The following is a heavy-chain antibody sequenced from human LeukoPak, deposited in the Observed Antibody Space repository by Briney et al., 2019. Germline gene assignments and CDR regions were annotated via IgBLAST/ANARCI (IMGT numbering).Heavy chain of an antibody. CDR3: ARGGSYVWGSYRLKSWFDP. J-gene: IGHJ5*02. Sequence: WASVKVSCKASGYTFINYGISWVRQAPGQGLEWMGWISPYNGNTKYLQKLQGRVTMTTDTSTSTAYMEVSSLRSDDTAVYYCARGGSYVWGSYRLKSWFDPWGQGTLVTVSS. CDR1: GYTFINYG. CDR2: ISPYNGNT. V-gene: IGHV1-18*01. D-gene: IGHD3-16*02.